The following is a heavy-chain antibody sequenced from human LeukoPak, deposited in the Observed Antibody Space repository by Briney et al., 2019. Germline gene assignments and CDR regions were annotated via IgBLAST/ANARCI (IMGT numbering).Heavy chain of an antibody. J-gene: IGHJ4*02. CDR3: AREVVGITMIFDY. CDR1: GFTFSSYW. CDR2: IKQDGSEK. Sequence: GGSLRLSCAASGFTFSSYWMSWVRQAPGKGLEWVANIKQDGSEKYYVDSVKGRFTISRDNAKNSLYLQMNSLGAEDTAVYYCAREVVGITMIFDYWGQGTLVTVSS. D-gene: IGHD3-22*01. V-gene: IGHV3-7*01.